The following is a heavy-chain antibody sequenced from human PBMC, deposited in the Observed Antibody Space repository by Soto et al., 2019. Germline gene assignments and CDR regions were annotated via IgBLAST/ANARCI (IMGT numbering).Heavy chain of an antibody. V-gene: IGHV1-69*01. D-gene: IGHD1-26*01. CDR2: ITPTLNIA. CDR3: ARGYYSGSNPSSFDY. CDR1: GGTFSSYT. Sequence: QLQLVQSGAEVREPGSSVKVSCKASGGTFSSYTVIWVRQAPGQGLEWMGGITPTLNIAKYAEKFQGRVRITADESTSTVNMHLSSLRSEATAVYFCARGYYSGSNPSSFDYWGQGTLVAVSS. J-gene: IGHJ4*02.